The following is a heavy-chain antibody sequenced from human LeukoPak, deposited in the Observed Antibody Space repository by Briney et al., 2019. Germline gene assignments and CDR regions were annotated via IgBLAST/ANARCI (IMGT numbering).Heavy chain of an antibody. CDR1: GYIFTGYY. Sequence: ASVKVSCKASGYIFTGYYMHWVRQAPGQGLEWMGWINPNSGGTNYAQKFQGRVTMTRDTSISTAYMELSRLRSDDTAVYYCARGGWYKEGDWFDPWGQGTLVTVSS. J-gene: IGHJ5*02. V-gene: IGHV1-2*02. CDR2: INPNSGGT. CDR3: ARGGWYKEGDWFDP. D-gene: IGHD6-19*01.